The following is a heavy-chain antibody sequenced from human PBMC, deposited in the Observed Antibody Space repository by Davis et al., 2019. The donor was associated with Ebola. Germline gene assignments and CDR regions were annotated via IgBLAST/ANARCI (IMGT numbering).Heavy chain of an antibody. CDR2: INHSGST. J-gene: IGHJ4*02. V-gene: IGHV4-34*01. D-gene: IGHD2-15*01. Sequence: MPSETLSLTCAVYGGSFSGYYWSWIRQPPGKGLEWIGEINHSGSTNYNPSLKSRVTISVDTSKNQFSLKLSSVTAADTAVYYCARGIVVVVAAHLAFDYWGQGTLVTVSS. CDR1: GGSFSGYY. CDR3: ARGIVVVVAAHLAFDY.